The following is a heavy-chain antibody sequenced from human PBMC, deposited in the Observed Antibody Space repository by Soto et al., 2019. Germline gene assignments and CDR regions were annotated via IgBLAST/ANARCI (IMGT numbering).Heavy chain of an antibody. V-gene: IGHV3-74*01. Sequence: EVQLVESGGGLVQPGGSLRLSCAASGFAFRSYWMHWVRQVPGTGLVWVSLINNDETTINYAASVKGLFTISRDNAENTLYLQMNSLRVEDTAVYYCASGVVGGVIVHWGPGTLVTVAS. J-gene: IGHJ5*02. CDR2: INNDETTI. CDR3: ASGVVGGVIVH. CDR1: GFAFRSYW. D-gene: IGHD3-16*01.